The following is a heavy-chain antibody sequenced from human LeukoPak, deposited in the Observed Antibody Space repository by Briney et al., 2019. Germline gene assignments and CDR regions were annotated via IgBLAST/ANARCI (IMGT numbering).Heavy chain of an antibody. Sequence: SETLSLTCAVYGGSSSGYYWSWIRQPPGKGLEWIGEINHSGSTNYNPSLKSRVTISVDTSRNQFSLKLSSVTAADTAVYYCARGRIAVAAPADYWGQGTLVTVSS. CDR2: INHSGST. J-gene: IGHJ4*02. CDR1: GGSSSGYY. V-gene: IGHV4-34*01. CDR3: ARGRIAVAAPADY. D-gene: IGHD6-19*01.